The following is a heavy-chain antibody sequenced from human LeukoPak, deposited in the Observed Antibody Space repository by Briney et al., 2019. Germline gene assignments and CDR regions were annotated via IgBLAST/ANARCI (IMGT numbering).Heavy chain of an antibody. CDR3: ARADDIVVVVAAMVDY. CDR2: ISYDGSNK. J-gene: IGHJ4*02. CDR1: AFTFSSYA. Sequence: GGSLTLSCAASAFTFSSYAMYWVRQAPGKGLEWVAVISYDGSNKYYADSVKGRFTISRDNCKHMLYLQMDSVRAEDTAVYYCARADDIVVVVAAMVDYWGQGTLVTVSS. V-gene: IGHV3-30*04. D-gene: IGHD2-15*01.